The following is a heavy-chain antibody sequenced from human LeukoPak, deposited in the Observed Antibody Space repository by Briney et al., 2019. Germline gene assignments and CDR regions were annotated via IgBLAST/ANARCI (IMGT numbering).Heavy chain of an antibody. V-gene: IGHV1-69*13. CDR3: ARGAPGYCTNGLCPSDY. Sequence: SVKVSCKASGGTFSSYAISWVRQAPGQGLEWMGGIIPIFGTANYAQKFQGRVTITADESTSTAYMELSSLRSEDTAVYYCARGAPGYCTNGLCPSDYWGQGTLVTVSS. CDR1: GGTFSSYA. D-gene: IGHD2-8*01. J-gene: IGHJ4*02. CDR2: IIPIFGTA.